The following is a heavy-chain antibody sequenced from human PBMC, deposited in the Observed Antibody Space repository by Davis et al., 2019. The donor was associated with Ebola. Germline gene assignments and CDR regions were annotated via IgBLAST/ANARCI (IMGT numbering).Heavy chain of an antibody. CDR3: ATLGQLERRRAFDI. V-gene: IGHV1-24*01. CDR1: GYTPTELS. Sequence: ASVHVPCPVSGYTPTELSMHWVRQAPGTGLEGMGGFDPEDGETIYAQKFQGRVTMTEDTSTDTAYMELRSLRSEDTAVYYCATLGQLERRRAFDIWGQGTMVTVSS. J-gene: IGHJ3*02. D-gene: IGHD1-1*01. CDR2: FDPEDGET.